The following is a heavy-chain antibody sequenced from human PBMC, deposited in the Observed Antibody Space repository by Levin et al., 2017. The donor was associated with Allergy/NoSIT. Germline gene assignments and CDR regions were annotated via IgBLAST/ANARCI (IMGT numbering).Heavy chain of an antibody. CDR3: ARGIYDFDP. J-gene: IGHJ5*02. D-gene: IGHD2-21*01. CDR2: INHSGST. V-gene: IGHV4-34*01. Sequence: SQTLSLTCAVYGGSFSGYYWSWIRQPPGKGLEWIGEINHSGSTNYNPSLKSRVTISVDTSKNQFSLKLSSVTAADTAVYYCARGIYDFDPWGQGTLVTVSS. CDR1: GGSFSGYY.